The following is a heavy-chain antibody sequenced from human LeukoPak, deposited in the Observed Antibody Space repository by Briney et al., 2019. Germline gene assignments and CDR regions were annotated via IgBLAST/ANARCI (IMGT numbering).Heavy chain of an antibody. CDR1: GFTFSTYA. D-gene: IGHD6-19*01. CDR3: ASDPPSSGGAFYH. Sequence: GGSLRLSCVASGFTFSTYAMHWVRQAPGEGLEWVAMIWRDGSNKFYTDSVKGRFTISRDNFKNTLYLQMNSLRVEDTAMYYCASDPPSSGGAFYHWGQGTPVSVSS. CDR2: IWRDGSNK. V-gene: IGHV3-33*01. J-gene: IGHJ4*02.